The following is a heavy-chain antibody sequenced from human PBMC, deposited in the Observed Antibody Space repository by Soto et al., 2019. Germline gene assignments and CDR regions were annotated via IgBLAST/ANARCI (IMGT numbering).Heavy chain of an antibody. Sequence: GESLKISCQGSGYSFTYYWIAWVRQMPGKGLEYMGIIYPSDSDTRYSPSFQGQVTISADKSINTAYLQWSSLKASDTAMYYCARHGFYGDYSSNYFDPWGQGTLVTVS. CDR1: GYSFTYYW. D-gene: IGHD4-17*01. J-gene: IGHJ5*02. CDR2: IYPSDSDT. CDR3: ARHGFYGDYSSNYFDP. V-gene: IGHV5-51*01.